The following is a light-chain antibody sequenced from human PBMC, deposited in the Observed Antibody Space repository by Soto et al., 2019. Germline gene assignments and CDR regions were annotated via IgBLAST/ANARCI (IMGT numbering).Light chain of an antibody. Sequence: EIVLTQSPATLSLSPGERATLSCGASQSVSTYLAWYQQNPGQAPRLLIYDGSNRATGITARFSGSGSGTDFTLTISSLEPEDFAVYFCQQRSNWSWTFGQGTKVEIK. CDR3: QQRSNWSWT. V-gene: IGKV3-11*01. CDR2: DGS. J-gene: IGKJ1*01. CDR1: QSVSTY.